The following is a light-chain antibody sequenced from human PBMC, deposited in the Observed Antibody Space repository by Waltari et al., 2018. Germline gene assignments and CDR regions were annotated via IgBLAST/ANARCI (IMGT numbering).Light chain of an antibody. CDR1: QSSNFY. Sequence: DIQMTQSPSSLSASVGDRVIITCRASQSSNFYLNWYQHKPGRSPRLMSYAASTLQRGVPSSFRGSGSRADLTLTSSSLQPEEFATYYGQQSYRAALTFGGGTKVEI. V-gene: IGKV1-39*01. J-gene: IGKJ4*01. CDR2: AAS. CDR3: QQSYRAALT.